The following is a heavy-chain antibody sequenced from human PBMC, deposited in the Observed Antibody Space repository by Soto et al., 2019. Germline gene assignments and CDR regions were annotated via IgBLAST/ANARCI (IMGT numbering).Heavy chain of an antibody. CDR3: ATLYFDRLSRYNWFDP. J-gene: IGHJ5*02. CDR1: GYTLTTLS. V-gene: IGHV1-24*01. CDR2: FDPEDGET. D-gene: IGHD3-9*01. Sequence: ASVKVSCNVSGYTLTTLSMHCVRQAPGKGLEWRGGFDPEDGETIYAQKFQGRVTMTEDTSTATAYMELSSLRSEDTAVYYCATLYFDRLSRYNWFDPWGQGTLVTVSS.